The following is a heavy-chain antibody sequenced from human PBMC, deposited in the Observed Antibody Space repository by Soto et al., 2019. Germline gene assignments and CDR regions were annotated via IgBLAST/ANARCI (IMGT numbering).Heavy chain of an antibody. V-gene: IGHV3-30*18. CDR2: ISYDGSNK. CDR1: GFTFSSYG. J-gene: IGHJ6*02. D-gene: IGHD4-17*01. Sequence: QVQLVESGGGVVQPGRSLRLSCAASGFTFSSYGMHWVRQAPGKGLEWVAVISYDGSNKYYADSVKGRFTISRDNSKNTLYLQMNSLRAEDTAVYYCAKDSYTVTYYYYGMDVWGQGTTVTVSS. CDR3: AKDSYTVTYYYYGMDV.